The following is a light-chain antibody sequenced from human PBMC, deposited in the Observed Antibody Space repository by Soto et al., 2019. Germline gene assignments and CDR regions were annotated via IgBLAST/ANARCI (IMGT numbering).Light chain of an antibody. Sequence: EIVMTQSPATLSLSPGERATLSCRASEIVISAYLAWYQQKPGQAPRLLIYDASSRATGIPDRFSGSGSGTDFTLTISRLDPEDFAVYYCQQYGSSPRTFGQGTKLEIK. CDR3: QQYGSSPRT. V-gene: IGKV3-20*01. J-gene: IGKJ2*01. CDR1: EIVISAY. CDR2: DAS.